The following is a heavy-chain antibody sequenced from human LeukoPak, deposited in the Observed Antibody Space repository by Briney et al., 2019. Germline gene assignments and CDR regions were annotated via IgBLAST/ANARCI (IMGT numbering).Heavy chain of an antibody. D-gene: IGHD3-22*01. J-gene: IGHJ4*02. Sequence: ASVKVSCKASGYTFTGYYMHWVRQAPGQGLEWMGWINPNSGGTNYAQKFQGRVTMTRDTSISTAYMELSRLRSDDTAVYYCAKRPRVGYDSSGSDYWGQGTLVTVSS. CDR1: GYTFTGYY. V-gene: IGHV1-2*02. CDR2: INPNSGGT. CDR3: AKRPRVGYDSSGSDY.